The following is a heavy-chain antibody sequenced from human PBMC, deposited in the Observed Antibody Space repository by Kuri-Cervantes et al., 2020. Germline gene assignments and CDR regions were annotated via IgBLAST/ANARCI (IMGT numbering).Heavy chain of an antibody. J-gene: IGHJ4*02. CDR3: APRGKPSQEPVPRSTSCYKGY. Sequence: SGPTLVKPTQTLTLTCTFSGFALSTSGVGVGWIRQPPGKALEWLALIYWNDDDHYSPSLKSRLTITKDTSKNQVVLTMTNMDPVDTATYYCAPRGKPSQEPVPRSTSCYKGYWGQGTLVTVSS. CDR2: IYWNDDD. V-gene: IGHV2-5*01. D-gene: IGHD2-2*02. CDR1: GFALSTSGVG.